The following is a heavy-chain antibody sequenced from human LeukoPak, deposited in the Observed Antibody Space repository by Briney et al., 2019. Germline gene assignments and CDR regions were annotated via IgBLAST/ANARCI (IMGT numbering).Heavy chain of an antibody. CDR3: ARSDSLGDDY. CDR2: INDSGST. J-gene: IGHJ4*02. D-gene: IGHD3-22*01. V-gene: IGHV4-59*01. Sequence: PSETLSLTCTVSGGSLSSYFWSWIRQPPGKGLEWIGYINDSGSTTYSPSLKSRVTISLDTSTKQFSLKLSSVTAADTAVYYCARSDSLGDDYWGQGTLVTVSS. CDR1: GGSLSSYF.